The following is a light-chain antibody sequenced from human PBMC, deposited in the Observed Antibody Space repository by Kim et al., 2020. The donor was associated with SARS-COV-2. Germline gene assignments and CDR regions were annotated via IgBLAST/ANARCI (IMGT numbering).Light chain of an antibody. CDR2: DAS. Sequence: SLSPEERATLAWRASPSVSSTYLAWYQHKPGQAPRLLIYDASSRATGVPDRFSGSGSGTDFTLTITRLEPEDFAVYYCQQYDGSYTFGQGTKLEI. CDR3: QQYDGSYT. V-gene: IGKV3-20*01. CDR1: PSVSSTY. J-gene: IGKJ2*01.